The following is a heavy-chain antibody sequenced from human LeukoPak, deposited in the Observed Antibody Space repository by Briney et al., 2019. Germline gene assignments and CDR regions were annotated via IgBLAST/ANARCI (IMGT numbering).Heavy chain of an antibody. CDR3: TRELLGLSDAFDI. D-gene: IGHD3-16*02. CDR1: GFTFSSYW. Sequence: GSLRLSCAASGFTFSSYWMHWVRQAPGKGLVWVSRINSDGSSTSYADSVKGRFTISRDNAKNTLYLQMNSLRAEDTAVYYCTRELLGLSDAFDIWGQGTMVTVSS. V-gene: IGHV3-74*01. CDR2: INSDGSST. J-gene: IGHJ3*02.